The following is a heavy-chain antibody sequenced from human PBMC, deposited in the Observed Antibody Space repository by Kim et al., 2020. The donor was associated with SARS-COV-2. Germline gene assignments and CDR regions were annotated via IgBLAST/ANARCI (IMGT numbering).Heavy chain of an antibody. J-gene: IGHJ3*02. Sequence: GGSLRLSCAASGFTFSSYAMSWVRQAPGKGLEWVSAISGSGGSTYYADSVKGRFTISRDNSKNTLYLQMNSLRAEDTAVYYCAKTSPPGYIGRGAFDIWGQGTMVTVSS. V-gene: IGHV3-23*01. CDR2: ISGSGGST. CDR3: AKTSPPGYIGRGAFDI. CDR1: GFTFSSYA. D-gene: IGHD5-12*01.